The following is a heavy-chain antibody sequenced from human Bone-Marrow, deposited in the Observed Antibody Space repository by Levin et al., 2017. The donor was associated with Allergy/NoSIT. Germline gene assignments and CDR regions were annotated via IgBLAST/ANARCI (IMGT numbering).Heavy chain of an antibody. V-gene: IGHV3-7*01. CDR3: ARVPVVVVAATPFFDS. Sequence: GASVKVSCAASGFTFSNFWMSWVRQTPGKGLEWVANIKQDGSGKYYVDSVKGRFTISRDNAKNSLYLHMNSLRAEDSAVYYCARVPVVVVAATPFFDSWGQGTLVTVSS. D-gene: IGHD2-15*01. CDR2: IKQDGSGK. J-gene: IGHJ4*02. CDR1: GFTFSNFW.